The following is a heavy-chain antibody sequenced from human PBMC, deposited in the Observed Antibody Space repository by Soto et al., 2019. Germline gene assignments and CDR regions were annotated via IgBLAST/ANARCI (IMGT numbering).Heavy chain of an antibody. D-gene: IGHD2-2*01. J-gene: IGHJ2*01. CDR1: GGSFSGYY. CDR3: ARGIGYCSSTSCYTTDWYFDL. CDR2: INHSGST. V-gene: IGHV4-34*01. Sequence: QVQLQQWGAGLLKPSETLSLTCAVYGGSFSGYYWSWIRQPPGKGLEWIGEINHSGSTNYNPSLKCRVTISVDTSKNQFALKLSSVTAADTAVYYCARGIGYCSSTSCYTTDWYFDLWGRGTLVTVSS.